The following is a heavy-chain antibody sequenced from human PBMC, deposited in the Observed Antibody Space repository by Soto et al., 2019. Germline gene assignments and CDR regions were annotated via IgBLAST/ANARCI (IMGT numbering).Heavy chain of an antibody. CDR2: IKQDGSEK. Sequence: EVQLVESGGGLVQPGGSLRLSCAASGFTFSRHWMTWVRQAPGKGLEWVANIKQDGSEKYYVDSVKGRFTISRDNAKNSLYLQMNSLRAEDTAVYYCANGGYYGSGSFDYWGQGTLVTVSS. CDR1: GFTFSRHW. CDR3: ANGGYYGSGSFDY. J-gene: IGHJ4*02. D-gene: IGHD3-10*01. V-gene: IGHV3-7*01.